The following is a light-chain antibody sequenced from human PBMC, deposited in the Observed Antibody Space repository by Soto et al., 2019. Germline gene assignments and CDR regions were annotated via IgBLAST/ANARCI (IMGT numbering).Light chain of an antibody. J-gene: IGKJ2*01. CDR2: AAS. V-gene: IGKV3-20*01. CDR1: ESISSSY. CDR3: QLYGGSHMFS. Sequence: IVLTQSPGTLSLSPGEGATLSCRASESISSSYLAWYQQRPGQSPRLLIYAASSRAAGSPDRFSGSGSGADFTLTISRLEPEDFAVYYCQLYGGSHMFSFGQGTKLQIK.